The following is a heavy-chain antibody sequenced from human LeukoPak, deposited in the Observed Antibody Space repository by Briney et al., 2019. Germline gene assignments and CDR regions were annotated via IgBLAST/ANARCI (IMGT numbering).Heavy chain of an antibody. CDR1: GYTFTSYA. J-gene: IGHJ5*02. D-gene: IGHD3-22*01. CDR3: ARDSYYYDSSGYYYHWFDP. CDR2: INAGNGNT. V-gene: IGHV1-3*01. Sequence: ASVKVSCKASGYTFTSYAMHWVRQAPGQRLEWMGWINAGNGNTKYSQKFQGRVTITRDTSASTAYMELSSLRSEDTAVYYCARDSYYYDSSGYYYHWFDPWGQGTPVTVSS.